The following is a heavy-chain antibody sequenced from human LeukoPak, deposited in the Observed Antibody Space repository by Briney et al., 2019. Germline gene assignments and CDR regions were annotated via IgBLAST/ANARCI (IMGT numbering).Heavy chain of an antibody. Sequence: ASVKVSCKASGYTFTSYDINWVRQATGQGLEWMGWMNPNSGNTGYAQKFQGRVTMTRNTSISTAYMELSSLRSEDTAVYYCARVRDGDKSPAGGYWGQGTLVTVSS. D-gene: IGHD5-24*01. J-gene: IGHJ4*02. V-gene: IGHV1-8*01. CDR2: MNPNSGNT. CDR3: ARVRDGDKSPAGGY. CDR1: GYTFTSYD.